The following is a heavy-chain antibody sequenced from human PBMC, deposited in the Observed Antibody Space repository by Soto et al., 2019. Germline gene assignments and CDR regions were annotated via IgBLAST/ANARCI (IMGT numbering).Heavy chain of an antibody. D-gene: IGHD6-13*01. Sequence: QVQLQQWGAGLLKPSETLSLTCAVYGGSFSGYYWSWIRQPPGKGLEWIGEINHSGSTNYNPSLKSRVTISVDTSKNQFSLKLSSVTAADTAVYYCARGPYSSSWYNRNWFDPWGQGTLVTVSS. V-gene: IGHV4-34*01. CDR1: GGSFSGYY. J-gene: IGHJ5*02. CDR3: ARGPYSSSWYNRNWFDP. CDR2: INHSGST.